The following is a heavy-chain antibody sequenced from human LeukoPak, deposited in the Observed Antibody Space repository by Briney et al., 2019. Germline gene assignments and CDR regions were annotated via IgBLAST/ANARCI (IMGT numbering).Heavy chain of an antibody. Sequence: GGSLRLSCAASGFTFSSFAMSWVRQAPGKGLEWVSAISGSGGSTFYADSVKGRFTISRDNSKNTLFLQMNGLRAEDTAVYYCAKDRSRSSSSCNVGSWGQGTMVTVSS. CDR2: ISGSGGST. CDR1: GFTFSSFA. CDR3: AKDRSRSSSSCNVGS. J-gene: IGHJ3*01. D-gene: IGHD2-2*01. V-gene: IGHV3-23*01.